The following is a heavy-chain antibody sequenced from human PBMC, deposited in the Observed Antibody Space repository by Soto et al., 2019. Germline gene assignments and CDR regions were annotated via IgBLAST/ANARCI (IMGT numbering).Heavy chain of an antibody. V-gene: IGHV1-3*01. CDR1: GYTFTSYA. CDR3: ASSYSSGWYPFDY. J-gene: IGHJ4*02. CDR2: INAGNGNT. D-gene: IGHD6-19*01. Sequence: VSVKVSCKSSGYTFTSYAMHWVRQAPGQRLEWMGWINAGNGNTKYSQKFQGRVTITRDTSASTAYMELSSLRSEDTAVYYCASSYSSGWYPFDYWGQGTLVTVSS.